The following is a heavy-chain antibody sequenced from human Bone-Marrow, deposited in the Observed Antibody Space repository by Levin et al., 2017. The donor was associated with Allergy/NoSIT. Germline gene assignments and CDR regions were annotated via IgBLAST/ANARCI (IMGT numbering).Heavy chain of an antibody. CDR2: ISSSGGSI. V-gene: IGHV3-48*03. D-gene: IGHD3-16*01. CDR1: DFTFSSYE. CDR3: ARALGYNAMDV. Sequence: GGSLRLSCAASDFTFSSYELNWVRQAPGRGLEWISYISSSGGSIFYADSVKGRFTISRDNAKNSLYLQMNSLRAEDTAVYYCARALGYNAMDVWGQGTTVTVSS. J-gene: IGHJ6*02.